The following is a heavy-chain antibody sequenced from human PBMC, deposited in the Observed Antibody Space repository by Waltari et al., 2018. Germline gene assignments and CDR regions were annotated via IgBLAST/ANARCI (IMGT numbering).Heavy chain of an antibody. CDR1: GYTFTGYY. CDR2: INPNSGDT. CDR3: AGGEVAASYYYGMDV. V-gene: IGHV1-2*06. D-gene: IGHD6-19*01. Sequence: QVQLVQSGAEVKKPGASVKVSCKASGYTFTGYYMHWVRQAPGQGLEWMGRINPNSGDTNYAQKFQGRVTITADESTSTAYMELSSLRSEDTAVYYCAGGEVAASYYYGMDVWGQGTTVTVSS. J-gene: IGHJ6*02.